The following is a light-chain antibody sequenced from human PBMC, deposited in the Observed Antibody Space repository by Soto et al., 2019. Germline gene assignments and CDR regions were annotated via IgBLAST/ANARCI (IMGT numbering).Light chain of an antibody. CDR1: QSISSW. J-gene: IGKJ1*01. CDR3: QNYNGYSQT. V-gene: IGKV1-5*01. Sequence: DIQMTQSPSTLSAAVGDRVTITCRASQSISSWLAWYQQKPGKAPKLLIYDASSLESGVPSRFSGSGSGTKFPLTISCLQPYDFATYSEQNYNGYSQTFAKGPKVKI. CDR2: DAS.